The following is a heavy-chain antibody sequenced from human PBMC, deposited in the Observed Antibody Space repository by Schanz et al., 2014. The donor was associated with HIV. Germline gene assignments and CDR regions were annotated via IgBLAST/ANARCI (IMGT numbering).Heavy chain of an antibody. CDR3: ARAGQWFGHLD. CDR1: GSSVTYFY. V-gene: IGHV4-34*02. CDR2: VNHSGDT. D-gene: IGHD3-10*01. J-gene: IGHJ4*02. Sequence: QVQLQQWGAGLLKPSETLSLTCAVYGSSVTYFYWTWIRQSPGKGLEWIAEVNHSGDTNYNPSLKSRVTISVDTSQNQFSLKLTSVTAADTAVYFCARAGQWFGHLDWGQGTLVTVSS.